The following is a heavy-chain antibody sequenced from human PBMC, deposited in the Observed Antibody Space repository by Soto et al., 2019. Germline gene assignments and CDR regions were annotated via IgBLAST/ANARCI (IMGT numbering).Heavy chain of an antibody. V-gene: IGHV3-30*18. CDR2: ISYDGSNK. Sequence: QVQLVESGGGVVQPGRSLRLSCAASGFTFSTYGMHWVRQAPGKGLEWVAVISYDGSNKYYANSVKGRFTISRDNSKNKLNLQMNSLRAEDTAVYYCAKGHRDDLVGATTGGWYFDLWGRGTLVTVSS. CDR3: AKGHRDDLVGATTGGWYFDL. D-gene: IGHD1-26*01. J-gene: IGHJ2*01. CDR1: GFTFSTYG.